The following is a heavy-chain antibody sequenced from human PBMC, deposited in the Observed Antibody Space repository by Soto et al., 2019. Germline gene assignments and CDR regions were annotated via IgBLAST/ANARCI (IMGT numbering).Heavy chain of an antibody. D-gene: IGHD3-22*01. CDR1: GFTFSSYW. CDR3: ARDGIDYYDSSGQTYYYYYGMDV. J-gene: IGHJ6*02. V-gene: IGHV3-74*01. Sequence: TGGSLRLSCAASGFTFSSYWMHWVRQAPGKGLVWVSRINSDGSSTSYADSVKGRFTTSRDNAKNTLYLQMNSLRAEDTAVYYCARDGIDYYDSSGQTYYYYYGMDVWGQGTTVTVSS. CDR2: INSDGSST.